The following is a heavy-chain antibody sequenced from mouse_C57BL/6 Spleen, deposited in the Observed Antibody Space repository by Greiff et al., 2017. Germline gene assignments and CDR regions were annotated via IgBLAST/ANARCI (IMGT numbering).Heavy chain of an antibody. CDR2: INPNNGGT. Sequence: VQLQQSGPELVKPGASVKISCKASGYTFTDYYMNWVKQSHGKSLEWIGDINPNNGGTSYNQKFKGKAALTVDKSSRTAYMALRSLTSEDSAVYYCARSDDYPFAYWGQGTLVTVSA. V-gene: IGHV1-26*01. CDR3: ARSDDYPFAY. D-gene: IGHD2-4*01. J-gene: IGHJ3*01. CDR1: GYTFTDYY.